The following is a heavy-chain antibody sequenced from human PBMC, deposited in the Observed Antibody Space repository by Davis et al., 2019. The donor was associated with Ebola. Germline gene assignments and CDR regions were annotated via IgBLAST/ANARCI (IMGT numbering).Heavy chain of an antibody. CDR2: IYYSGNS. Sequence: MPSETLSLTCTVSGGSISTSGYYWGWVRQFPGTGLEWIGYIYYSGNSYYNPSLKSRVTMSVDTSKNRFFLKMSYVTAADTAVYYCARGGREIAAALGPNTYYYYYGMDVWGKGTTVTVSS. J-gene: IGHJ6*04. CDR3: ARGGREIAAALGPNTYYYYYGMDV. V-gene: IGHV4-31*03. CDR1: GGSISTSGYY. D-gene: IGHD6-13*01.